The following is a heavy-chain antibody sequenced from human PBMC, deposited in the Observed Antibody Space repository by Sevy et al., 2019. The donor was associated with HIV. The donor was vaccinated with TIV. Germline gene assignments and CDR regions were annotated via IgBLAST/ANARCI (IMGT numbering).Heavy chain of an antibody. CDR1: GFTFSDYR. D-gene: IGHD3-16*01. CDR3: ARDRGEILSSAFDY. CDR2: LSYDGRNNK. V-gene: IGHV3-30*04. J-gene: IGHJ4*02. Sequence: GGSLRLSCAASGFTFSDYRMHWVRRAPAKGLEWVAVLSYDGRNNKYNADSVKGRFTISRDNSKNTVYLQMNSLRAEDTAIYYCARDRGEILSSAFDYWGQGTLVTVSS.